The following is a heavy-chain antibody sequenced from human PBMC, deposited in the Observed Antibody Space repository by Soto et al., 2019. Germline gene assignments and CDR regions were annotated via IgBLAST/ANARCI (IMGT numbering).Heavy chain of an antibody. CDR2: IWYDGSNK. J-gene: IGHJ6*02. Sequence: GGSLRLSCAASGFTFSSYGMHWVRQAPGKGLEWVAVIWYDGSNKYYADSVKGRFTISRDNSKNTLYLQMNSLRAEDTAVYYCARARRVYSSSWYRTYYYGMDVWGQGTTVTVSS. CDR3: ARARRVYSSSWYRTYYYGMDV. V-gene: IGHV3-33*01. CDR1: GFTFSSYG. D-gene: IGHD6-13*01.